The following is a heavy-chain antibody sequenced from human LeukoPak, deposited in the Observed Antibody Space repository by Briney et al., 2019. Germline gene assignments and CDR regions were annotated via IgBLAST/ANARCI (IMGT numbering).Heavy chain of an antibody. J-gene: IGHJ5*01. CDR2: ISDSGGST. CDR3: AKDRHAPGRYCSSTSCFPFDS. D-gene: IGHD2-2*01. Sequence: GGSLRLSCAASGFTFSSYAMSWVRQAPGKGLEWVSAISDSGGSTYYADSVKGRFTISRDNSKNTLYLQMNSLRAEDTAVYYCAKDRHAPGRYCSSTSCFPFDSWGQGTLVTVPS. CDR1: GFTFSSYA. V-gene: IGHV3-23*01.